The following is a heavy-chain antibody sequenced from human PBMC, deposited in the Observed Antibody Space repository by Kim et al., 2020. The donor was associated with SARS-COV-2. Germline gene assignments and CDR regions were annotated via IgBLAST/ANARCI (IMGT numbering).Heavy chain of an antibody. CDR1: GFTFSSYA. Sequence: GGSLRLSCAASGFTFSSYAMHWVRQAPGKGLEWVAVISYDGSNKYYADSVKGRFTISRDNSKNTLYLQMNSLRAEDTAVYYCARDPPHEKWLVMYAFDIWGQATMVTVSS. J-gene: IGHJ3*02. CDR2: ISYDGSNK. D-gene: IGHD6-19*01. V-gene: IGHV3-30*04. CDR3: ARDPPHEKWLVMYAFDI.